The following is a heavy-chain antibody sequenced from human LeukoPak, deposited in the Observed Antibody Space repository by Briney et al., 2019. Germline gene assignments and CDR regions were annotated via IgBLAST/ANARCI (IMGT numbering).Heavy chain of an antibody. CDR1: GFTFSSYG. Sequence: GRSLRLSCAASGFTFSSYGMHWVRQAPGKGLEWVAVISYDGSNKYYADSVKGRFTISRDNSKNTLYLQMNSLRDEDTAVYFCVRDVRFVVFDSWGQGTMVTVSS. CDR2: ISYDGSNK. CDR3: VRDVRFVVFDS. D-gene: IGHD2-21*01. V-gene: IGHV3-30*03. J-gene: IGHJ3*02.